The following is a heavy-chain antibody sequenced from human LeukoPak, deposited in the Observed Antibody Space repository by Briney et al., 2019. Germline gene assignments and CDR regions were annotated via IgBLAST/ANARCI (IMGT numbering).Heavy chain of an antibody. Sequence: ASVKVSCKASGYTFTSYGISWVRQAPGQGLEWMGWISAYNGNTNYAQKLQGRVTMTTDTSTSTAYMELRSLRSDDTAVYYCAREGYYDSSGYFTNWFDPWGQGTLVIVSS. CDR3: AREGYYDSSGYFTNWFDP. CDR2: ISAYNGNT. V-gene: IGHV1-18*01. J-gene: IGHJ5*02. CDR1: GYTFTSYG. D-gene: IGHD3-22*01.